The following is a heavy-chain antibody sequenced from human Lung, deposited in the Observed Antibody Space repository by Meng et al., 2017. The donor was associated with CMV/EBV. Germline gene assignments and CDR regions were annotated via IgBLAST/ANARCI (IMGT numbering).Heavy chain of an antibody. D-gene: IGHD3-3*01. CDR2: IKQDGSEK. J-gene: IGHJ6*02. Sequence: GGSXRLXCAPSGFXFSSYWMSWVRQAPGKGLEWVANIKQDGSEKYYVDSVKGRFTISRDNAKNSLYLQMNSLRAEDTAVYYCARPVPAYDFWSGYYPYYYYYGMDVWXQGTTVTVSS. CDR1: GFXFSSYW. CDR3: ARPVPAYDFWSGYYPYYYYYGMDV. V-gene: IGHV3-7*01.